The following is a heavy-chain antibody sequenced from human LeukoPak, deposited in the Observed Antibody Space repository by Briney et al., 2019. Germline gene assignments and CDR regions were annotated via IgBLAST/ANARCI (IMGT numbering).Heavy chain of an antibody. D-gene: IGHD2-2*01. Sequence: GESLKISWKGSGYSFTSYWIGWVRQMPGKGLEWMGIIYPGDSDTRYRPSFQGQVTISADKSISTGYLQWSSLTASDTAMYYCASPTPSKRGVPYANAPTDAFDIWGQGTMVTVSS. J-gene: IGHJ3*02. CDR1: GYSFTSYW. CDR2: IYPGDSDT. V-gene: IGHV5-51*01. CDR3: ASPTPSKRGVPYANAPTDAFDI.